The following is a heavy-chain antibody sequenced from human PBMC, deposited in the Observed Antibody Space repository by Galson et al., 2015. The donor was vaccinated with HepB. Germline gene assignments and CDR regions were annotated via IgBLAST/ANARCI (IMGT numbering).Heavy chain of an antibody. CDR1: GFTFSNYA. CDR3: ATDVLPPENKWELLHFHAFDI. J-gene: IGHJ3*02. V-gene: IGHV3-23*01. CDR2: ISNSGAST. Sequence: SLRLSCAASGFTFSNYAMSWVRQAPGKGLEWVSGISNSGASTYYADSVKGRFTISRVNSKNTLYLQMNSLRAEDTAVYYCATDVLPPENKWELLHFHAFDIWGQGTTVTVSS. D-gene: IGHD1-26*01.